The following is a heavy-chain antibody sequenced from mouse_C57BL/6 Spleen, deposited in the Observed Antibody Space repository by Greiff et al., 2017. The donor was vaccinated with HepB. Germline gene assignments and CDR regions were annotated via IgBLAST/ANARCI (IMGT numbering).Heavy chain of an antibody. CDR2: INPNNGGT. Sequence: EVQLVESGPELVKPGASVKIPCKASGYTFTDYNMDWVKQSHGKSLEWIGDINPNNGGTIYNQKFKGKATLTVDKSSSTAYMELRSLTSEDTAVYYCARRDYDYDGFDYWGQGTTLTVSS. CDR1: GYTFTDYN. CDR3: ARRDYDYDGFDY. V-gene: IGHV1-18*01. D-gene: IGHD2-4*01. J-gene: IGHJ2*01.